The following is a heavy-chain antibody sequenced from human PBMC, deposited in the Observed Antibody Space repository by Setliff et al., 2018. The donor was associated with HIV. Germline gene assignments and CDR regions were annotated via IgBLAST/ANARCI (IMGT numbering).Heavy chain of an antibody. Sequence: LETLSLTCAVSGYSISTAYYWGWIRQPPGKGLEWIGSVYHSGTTYYNPSLKSRVTISVDMSNNQFSLKVTSVTAADTAVYYCARAVSHVDYWGQGTLVTVSS. V-gene: IGHV4-38-2*01. CDR3: ARAVSHVDY. CDR1: GYSISTAYY. J-gene: IGHJ4*02. CDR2: VYHSGTT. D-gene: IGHD6-19*01.